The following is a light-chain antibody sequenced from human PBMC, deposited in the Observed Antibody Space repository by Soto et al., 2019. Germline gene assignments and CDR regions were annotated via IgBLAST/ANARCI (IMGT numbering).Light chain of an antibody. V-gene: IGLV1-51*01. J-gene: IGLJ2*01. Sequence: QSVLTQPPSVSAAPGQKVTISCSGSSSNVGNNYVSWYQQLPETAPKLLIYDNNTRPSGIPDRFSGSKSGTSATLGITGLQNGDEADYYCGAWDSSLSAVVFGGGTKLTVL. CDR1: SSNVGNNY. CDR2: DNN. CDR3: GAWDSSLSAVV.